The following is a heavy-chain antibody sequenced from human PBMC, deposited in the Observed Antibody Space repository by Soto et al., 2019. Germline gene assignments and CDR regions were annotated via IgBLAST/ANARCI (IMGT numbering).Heavy chain of an antibody. CDR2: VSAGGDMT. CDR3: ARGDRGGSGCPAGYYYSGLDV. CDR1: GFTFSSYA. D-gene: IGHD3-10*01. Sequence: DVQLLESGGDLVQPGGALRLSCAASGFTFSSYAMSWVRQAPGKGLEWVSSVSAGGDMTYYSDSVKGRFTISRDNSNNAMFLQMTGLGAEDTALYYCARGDRGGSGCPAGYYYSGLDVWGQGTTVTVSS. V-gene: IGHV3-23*01. J-gene: IGHJ6*02.